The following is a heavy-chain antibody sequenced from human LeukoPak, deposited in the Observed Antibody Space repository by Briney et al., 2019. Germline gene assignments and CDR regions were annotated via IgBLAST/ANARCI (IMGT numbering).Heavy chain of an antibody. CDR3: IREIVVSPSASLGY. CDR2: INSDGRTI. CDR1: GFTFSSYW. Sequence: GGSLRLSCAASGFTFSSYWMRWVRQAAGEGLVWVSRINSDGRTINYADSVKGRFTISRDNAKGTLYLQMNSLRADDTAVYYCIREIVVSPSASLGYWGQGTLVTVSS. J-gene: IGHJ4*02. V-gene: IGHV3-74*01. D-gene: IGHD2-2*01.